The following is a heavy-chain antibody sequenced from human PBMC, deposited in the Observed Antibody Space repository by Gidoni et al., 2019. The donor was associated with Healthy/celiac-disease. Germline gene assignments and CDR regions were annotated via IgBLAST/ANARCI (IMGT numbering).Heavy chain of an antibody. J-gene: IGHJ3*02. CDR2: IDWDDDK. CDR3: ARFDYYDSSGSTGGAFDI. CDR1: GFSLSTSGMC. Sequence: QVTLRESGPALVKPTQTLTLTCTFSGFSLSTSGMCVSWIRQPPGKALEWLALIDWDDDKYYSTSLKTRLTISKDTSKNQVVLTMTNMDPVDTATYYCARFDYYDSSGSTGGAFDIWGQGTMVTVSS. D-gene: IGHD3-22*01. V-gene: IGHV2-70*01.